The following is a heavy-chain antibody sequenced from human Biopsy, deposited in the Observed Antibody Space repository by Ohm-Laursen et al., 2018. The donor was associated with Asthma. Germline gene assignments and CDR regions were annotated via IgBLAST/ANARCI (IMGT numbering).Heavy chain of an antibody. CDR2: VYWTGST. J-gene: IGHJ4*02. CDR3: VRAVRNEQWLAPFDY. V-gene: IGHV4-59*01. CDR1: GGSISRFY. Sequence: GTLSLTCSVYGGSISRFYWSWIRPSPEKGLEWMGYVYWTGSTNYNPSLKSRITMSVDTSKNRMFLELTSVTAADTAIYYCVRAVRNEQWLAPFDYWGQGKPVTVSS. D-gene: IGHD6-19*01.